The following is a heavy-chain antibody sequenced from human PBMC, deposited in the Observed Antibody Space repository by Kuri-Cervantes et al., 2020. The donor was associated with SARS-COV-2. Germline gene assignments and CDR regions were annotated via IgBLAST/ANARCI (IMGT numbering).Heavy chain of an antibody. V-gene: IGHV4-38-2*01. Sequence: GSLRLSCAVSGYSISSGYYWGWIRQPPGKGLEWIGSIYHSGSTYYNPSLKSRVTISVDTSKNQFSLKLSSVTAADTAVYYCAGLSYYYDSSGYYGGNWFDPWGQGTLVPSPQ. CDR1: GYSISSGYY. CDR2: IYHSGST. CDR3: AGLSYYYDSSGYYGGNWFDP. D-gene: IGHD3-22*01. J-gene: IGHJ5*02.